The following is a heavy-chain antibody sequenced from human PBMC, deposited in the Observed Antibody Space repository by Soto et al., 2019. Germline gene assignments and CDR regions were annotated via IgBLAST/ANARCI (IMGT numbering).Heavy chain of an antibody. D-gene: IGHD1-1*01. Sequence: PSETLSLTCVVYGGSFSGYYWSWIRQSPGTGLEWIGQINRSGSSSYNPSLKSRVTISVDTSKNQVSLKLSSVTAADTAVYFCARGPNRNDRRFDYWGLGTLVTVSS. CDR3: ARGPNRNDRRFDY. V-gene: IGHV4-34*01. J-gene: IGHJ4*02. CDR1: GGSFSGYY. CDR2: INRSGSS.